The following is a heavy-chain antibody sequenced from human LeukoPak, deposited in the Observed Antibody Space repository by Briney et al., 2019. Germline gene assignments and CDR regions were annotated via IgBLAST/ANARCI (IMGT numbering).Heavy chain of an antibody. CDR3: ARDTYYYNSDTSWTDVFDI. J-gene: IGHJ3*02. Sequence: SETLSLTCSVSGGSITTYYWNWIRQSPGKGLEWIGHIYYSGSTNYNPSLKSRVAMSVDTSKNQFSLKLNSVTAADTAVYYCARDTYYYNSDTSWTDVFDIWGQGTKVTVSS. D-gene: IGHD3-22*01. CDR2: IYYSGST. CDR1: GGSITTYY. V-gene: IGHV4-59*01.